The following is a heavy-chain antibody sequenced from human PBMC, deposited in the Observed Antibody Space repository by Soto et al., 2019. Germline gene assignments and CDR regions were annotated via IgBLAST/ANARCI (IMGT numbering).Heavy chain of an antibody. V-gene: IGHV1-46*01. D-gene: IGHD1-26*01. CDR2: IHPSGGST. CDR3: ARLSGSYYAIDY. CDR1: GYTFTSYY. Sequence: ASVKVSCKASGYTFTSYYMHWVRQAPGQGLEWMGLIHPSGGSTSYAQKIHGRFTMTRDTSTSTVYMELSSLRSEDTAVYYCARLSGSYYAIDYWGQGPLVTVSS. J-gene: IGHJ4*02.